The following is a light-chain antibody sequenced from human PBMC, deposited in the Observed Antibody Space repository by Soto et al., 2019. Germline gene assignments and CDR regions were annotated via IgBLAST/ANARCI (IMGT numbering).Light chain of an antibody. CDR3: QQSYSTTPT. V-gene: IGKV1-39*01. J-gene: IGKJ1*01. CDR1: QSISRY. Sequence: DIQMTQSPSSLSASVGDRFTITCRASQSISRYLNWYQQKPGKAPKXXIYAASSLQSGVPSRFSGSGSGTDFTLTISSLKNEDFATYYCQQSYSTTPTFGQGTKVDIK. CDR2: AAS.